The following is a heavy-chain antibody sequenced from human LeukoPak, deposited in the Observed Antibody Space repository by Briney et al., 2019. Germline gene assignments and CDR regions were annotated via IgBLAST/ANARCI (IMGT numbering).Heavy chain of an antibody. V-gene: IGHV1-2*02. CDR1: GYTFTGYY. D-gene: IGHD2-2*01. Sequence: ASVKVSCKASGYTFTGYYMHWLRQAPGQGLEWMGWINPNSGGTNYAQKFQGRVTMTRDTSISTAYMELSRLRSDDTAVYYCARVEDIVVVPAAAFDYWGQGTLVTVSS. J-gene: IGHJ4*02. CDR2: INPNSGGT. CDR3: ARVEDIVVVPAAAFDY.